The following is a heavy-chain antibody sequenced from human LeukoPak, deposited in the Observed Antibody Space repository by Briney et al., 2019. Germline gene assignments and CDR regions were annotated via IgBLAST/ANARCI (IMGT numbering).Heavy chain of an antibody. V-gene: IGHV4-59*01. CDR2: IYYTGAT. CDR3: ARAGYSYGTGYYFDY. CDR1: DGSISNYY. D-gene: IGHD5-18*01. Sequence: PSETLSLTCAVSDGSISNYYWSWIRLPPGKGLEWIGYIYYTGATNYSPSLKSRVTISLATSKNQFSLRLSSVTAADAAVYYCARAGYSYGTGYYFDYWGQGALVTVSS. J-gene: IGHJ4*02.